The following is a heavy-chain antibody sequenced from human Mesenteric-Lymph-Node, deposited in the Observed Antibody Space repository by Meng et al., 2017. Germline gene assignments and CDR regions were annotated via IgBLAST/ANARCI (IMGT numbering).Heavy chain of an antibody. CDR2: IWYDESNR. CDR1: GFTFSRYG. V-gene: IGHV3-33*01. J-gene: IGHJ4*02. CDR3: ARDGHAYNYDY. Sequence: QVQLVESGGVLVYPGSSLCLSCAASGFTFSRYGFHWVRQAPGKGLEWVATIWYDESNRYYADSVKGRFTISRDNSKNTLYLQMNNLGAEDTALYYCARDGHAYNYDYWGQGTLVTVSS. D-gene: IGHD5-24*01.